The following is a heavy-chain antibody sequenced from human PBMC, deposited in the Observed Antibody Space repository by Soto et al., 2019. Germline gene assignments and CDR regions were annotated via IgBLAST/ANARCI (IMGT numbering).Heavy chain of an antibody. CDR1: GFTFSSYA. CDR3: AKDELELPDYYYGMDV. Sequence: GGSLRLSCAASGFTFSSYAMSWVRQAPGKGLEWVSAISGSGGSTYYADSVKGRFTISRDNFKNTLYLQMNSLRAEDTAVYYCAKDELELPDYYYGMDVWGQGTTVTVSS. CDR2: ISGSGGST. J-gene: IGHJ6*02. D-gene: IGHD1-7*01. V-gene: IGHV3-23*01.